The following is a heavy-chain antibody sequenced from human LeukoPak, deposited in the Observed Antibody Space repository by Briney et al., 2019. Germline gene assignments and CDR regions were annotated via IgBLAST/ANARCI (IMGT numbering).Heavy chain of an antibody. CDR1: GFTVSNNY. Sequence: GGSLRLSCAASGFTVSNNYMSWVRQAPGKGLEWVSVIYSGGSTYYADSVKGRFTISRDNSKNTLYLQMNGLRAEDTAVYYCARGQMATIIDYWGQGTLVTVSS. J-gene: IGHJ4*02. V-gene: IGHV3-53*01. CDR2: IYSGGST. CDR3: ARGQMATIIDY. D-gene: IGHD5-24*01.